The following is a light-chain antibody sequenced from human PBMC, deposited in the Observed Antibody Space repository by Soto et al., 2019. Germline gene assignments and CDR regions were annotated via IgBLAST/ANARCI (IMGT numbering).Light chain of an antibody. Sequence: DIQMTQSPSTLSASVGDRVTITCRASQSITDWLAWYQQKPGKAPKFLIYKASNLEGGVPSRFSGSGSGTEFTLTISSGQPDDFATYYCQYWDDYSWTFGQGTKVEIK. CDR3: QYWDDYSWT. J-gene: IGKJ1*01. V-gene: IGKV1-5*03. CDR2: KAS. CDR1: QSITDW.